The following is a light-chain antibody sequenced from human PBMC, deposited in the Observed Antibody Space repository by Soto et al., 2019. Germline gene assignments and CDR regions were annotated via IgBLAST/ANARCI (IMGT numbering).Light chain of an antibody. Sequence: QAVVTQPPSVSGAPGQRVTISCTGSSSNIGAGYDVHWYQFFPGEAPKLRIYGNSNRPSGVPDRFSGSKSGTSASLAITGLQAEDEGDYYCQSYDSSLSAWIFGTGTKLTVL. CDR3: QSYDSSLSAWI. J-gene: IGLJ1*01. V-gene: IGLV1-40*01. CDR1: SSNIGAGYD. CDR2: GNS.